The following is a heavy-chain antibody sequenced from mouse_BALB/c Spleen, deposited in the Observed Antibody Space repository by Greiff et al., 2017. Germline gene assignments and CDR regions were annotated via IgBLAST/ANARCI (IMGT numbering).Heavy chain of an antibody. V-gene: IGHV2-6-5*01. D-gene: IGHD1-1*01. CDR3: AKHYYGSREAWFAY. Sequence: VQGVESGPGLVAPSQSLSITCTVSGFSLTDYGVSWIRQPPGKGLEWLGVIWGGGSTYYNSALKSRLSISKDNSKSQVFLKMNSLQTDDTAMYYCAKHYYGSREAWFAYWGQGTLVTVSA. CDR2: IWGGGST. J-gene: IGHJ3*01. CDR1: GFSLTDYG.